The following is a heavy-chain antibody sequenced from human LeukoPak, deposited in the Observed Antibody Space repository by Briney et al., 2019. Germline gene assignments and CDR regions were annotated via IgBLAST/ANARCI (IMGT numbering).Heavy chain of an antibody. V-gene: IGHV4-59*01. CDR2: IDYSGST. CDR1: GGSISSYY. D-gene: IGHD3-22*01. Sequence: PSETLSLTCTVSGGSISSYYWSWIRQPPGKGLEWIGYIDYSGSTNYNPSLKSRVTISVDTSKNQFSLKLSSVTAADTAVYYCARPYGSSASYAFDIWGQGTMVAVSS. J-gene: IGHJ3*02. CDR3: ARPYGSSASYAFDI.